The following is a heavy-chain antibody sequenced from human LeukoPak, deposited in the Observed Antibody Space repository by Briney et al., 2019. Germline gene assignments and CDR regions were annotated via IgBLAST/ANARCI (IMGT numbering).Heavy chain of an antibody. Sequence: GGSLRLSCAASGFTFSSYWMSWVRQAPGKGLEWVANIKQDGSEKYYVDSVKGRFTISRDNAKNSLYLQMNSLRAEDTAVYYCARAGSWFGSYYLDYWGQGTLVTVSS. D-gene: IGHD3-10*01. J-gene: IGHJ4*02. CDR3: ARAGSWFGSYYLDY. CDR1: GFTFSSYW. CDR2: IKQDGSEK. V-gene: IGHV3-7*01.